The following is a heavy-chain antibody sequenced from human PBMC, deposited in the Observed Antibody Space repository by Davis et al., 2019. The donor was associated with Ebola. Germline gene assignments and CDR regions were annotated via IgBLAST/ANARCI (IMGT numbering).Heavy chain of an antibody. V-gene: IGHV3-66*01. CDR1: GFTVSSNY. CDR3: VREGLGAIGSRAFDI. CDR2: IYSGGST. Sequence: GESLKISCAVSGFTVSSNYMSWVRQAPGKGLEWVSVIYSGGSTYYADSVKGRFTISRDNSKNTLYLQMNSLRAEDTAVYYCVREGLGAIGSRAFDIWGQGTMVTVSS. J-gene: IGHJ3*02. D-gene: IGHD1-26*01.